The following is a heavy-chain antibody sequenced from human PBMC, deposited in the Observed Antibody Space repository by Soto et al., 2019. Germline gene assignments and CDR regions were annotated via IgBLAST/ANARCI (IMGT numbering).Heavy chain of an antibody. Sequence: WETLSLTCAVSGGSISSSNWWGWLRQPPGKGLEGIGEIYHSGSTNYNPSLKSRDTISVDKSKNQFSLKLSSVTAADTAVYYCARAHRLNSSRSGTYFPPSYYYYGMDAWAQGPTVTVS. CDR1: GGSISSSNW. J-gene: IGHJ6*02. D-gene: IGHD3-10*01. CDR2: IYHSGST. V-gene: IGHV4-4*02. CDR3: ARAHRLNSSRSGTYFPPSYYYYGMDA.